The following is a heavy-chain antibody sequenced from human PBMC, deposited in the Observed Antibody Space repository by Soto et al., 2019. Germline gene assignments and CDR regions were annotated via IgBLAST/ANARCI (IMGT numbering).Heavy chain of an antibody. J-gene: IGHJ4*02. D-gene: IGHD2-2*01. CDR1: GDTFINCT. CDR3: TTTFRSTGSSCYPFDY. Sequence: QVQLVQSGAEVKKPGSSVKVSCKASGDTFINCTSMWVRQAPGQGLEWMGRSIPIIGIPYYAQKFQGRVTLTADKSTLTASMEPRSLSPADTAVYYWTTTFRSTGSSCYPFDYWGQGTLVTVSS. V-gene: IGHV1-69*02. CDR2: SIPIIGIP.